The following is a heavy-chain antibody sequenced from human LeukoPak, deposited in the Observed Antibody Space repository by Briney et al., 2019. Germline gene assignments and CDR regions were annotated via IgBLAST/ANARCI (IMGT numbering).Heavy chain of an antibody. Sequence: GGSLRHSCAASGFTFSSYGMHWVRQAPGKGLEWVAVISYDGSNKYYADSVKGRFPISRDNSKTTLYLQMNSLRAEDTAVYYCAQWFGNHLDYWGQGTLVTVSS. CDR2: ISYDGSNK. J-gene: IGHJ4*02. D-gene: IGHD3-10*01. CDR1: GFTFSSYG. V-gene: IGHV3-30*03. CDR3: AQWFGNHLDY.